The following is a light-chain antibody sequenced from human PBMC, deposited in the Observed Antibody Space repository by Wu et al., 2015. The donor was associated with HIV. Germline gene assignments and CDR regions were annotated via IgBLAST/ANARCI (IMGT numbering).Light chain of an antibody. Sequence: IQLTQSPSSLSASVGDRVTITCRASQDLNTYLAWYQQKPGKAPKVLIYRVSTLQSGVPSRFSGSGSGTDFTLTISSLQPEDFATYYCLQSYSTPRVTFGPGTKVPYQT. V-gene: IGKV1-9*01. CDR1: QDLNTY. CDR2: RVS. J-gene: IGKJ3*01. CDR3: LQSYSTPRVT.